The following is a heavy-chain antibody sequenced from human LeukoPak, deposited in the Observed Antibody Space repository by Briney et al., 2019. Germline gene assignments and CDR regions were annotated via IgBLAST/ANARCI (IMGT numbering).Heavy chain of an antibody. CDR1: GFTFSSYA. Sequence: GGSLRLSCAVSGFTFSSYAMTWVRQAPGKGLEWVSAISGTGANTYYADSVKGRFTTSRDNPRSTLYLQMNSLSNEDTAVYYCAYADSNGWYYFGYWGQGTLVTVSS. CDR2: ISGTGANT. D-gene: IGHD6-19*01. V-gene: IGHV3-23*01. J-gene: IGHJ4*02. CDR3: AYADSNGWYYFGY.